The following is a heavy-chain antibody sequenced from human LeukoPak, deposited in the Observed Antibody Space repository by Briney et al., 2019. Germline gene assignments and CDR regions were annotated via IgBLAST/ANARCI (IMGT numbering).Heavy chain of an antibody. CDR2: MNPNSGNT. Sequence: ASVKVSCKASGHTFTSYDINWVRQATGQGLEWMGWMNPNSGNTGYAQKFQGRVTMTRNTSISTAYVELSSLRSEDTAVYYCARAGVLGREPDYWGQGTLVTVSS. D-gene: IGHD3-16*01. J-gene: IGHJ4*02. CDR1: GHTFTSYD. CDR3: ARAGVLGREPDY. V-gene: IGHV1-8*01.